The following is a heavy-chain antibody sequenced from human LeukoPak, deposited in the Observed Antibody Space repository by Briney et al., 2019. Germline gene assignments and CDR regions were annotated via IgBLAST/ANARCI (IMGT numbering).Heavy chain of an antibody. D-gene: IGHD3-9*01. V-gene: IGHV3-66*01. CDR3: AREGPPAYDISIGYYSGWFDP. J-gene: IGHJ5*02. CDR2: IYSGGSI. CDR1: GFTVSSVY. Sequence: GGSLSLSCAASGFTVSSVYMSWVRQAPGKGLEWVAVIYSGGSITYADSVKGRFTISRDNSKNTLYLQMNRLRAEDTAVYYCAREGPPAYDISIGYYSGWFDPRGQGTLVTVSS.